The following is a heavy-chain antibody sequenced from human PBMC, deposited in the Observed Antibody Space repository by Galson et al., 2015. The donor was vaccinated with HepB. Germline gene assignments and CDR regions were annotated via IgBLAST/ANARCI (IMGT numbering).Heavy chain of an antibody. CDR2: IYYSGSTT. CDR3: ARRGGDGYSYYLDY. Sequence: SETLSLTCTVSGGSISRSSYYWGWIRQPPGKGLEWIGSIYYSGSTTYYNPSLKSRVTIYVDTSKKQFSLKASSVTASDTAVYYWARRGGDGYSYYLDYWGQGTLGTVSS. D-gene: IGHD5-24*01. V-gene: IGHV4-39*01. CDR1: GGSISRSSYY. J-gene: IGHJ4*02.